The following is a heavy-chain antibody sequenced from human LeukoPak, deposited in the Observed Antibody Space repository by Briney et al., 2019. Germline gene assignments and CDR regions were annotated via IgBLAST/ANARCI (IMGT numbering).Heavy chain of an antibody. CDR3: AKDSAGQWLVRIIDY. J-gene: IGHJ4*02. V-gene: IGHV3-23*01. D-gene: IGHD6-19*01. CDR2: ISGSGGST. Sequence: GGSLRLSCAASGFTFSSYAMSWVRQAPGKGLEWVSAISGSGGSTYYADSVKGRFTISRDNSKNTLYLQMNGLRAEDTAAYYCAKDSAGQWLVRIIDYWGQGTLVTVSS. CDR1: GFTFSSYA.